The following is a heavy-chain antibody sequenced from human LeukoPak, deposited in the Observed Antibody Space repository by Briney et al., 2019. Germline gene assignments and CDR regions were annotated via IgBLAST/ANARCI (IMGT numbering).Heavy chain of an antibody. D-gene: IGHD6-13*01. J-gene: IGHJ4*02. V-gene: IGHV1-69*13. CDR1: GGTFSSYA. Sequence: SVKVSCKASGGTFSSYAISWVRQAPGQGPEWMGGIIPIFGTANYAQKFQGRVTITADDSTSTAYMELSSLRSEDTAVYYCARGIAAAGHRDWGQGTLVTVSS. CDR3: ARGIAAAGHRD. CDR2: IIPIFGTA.